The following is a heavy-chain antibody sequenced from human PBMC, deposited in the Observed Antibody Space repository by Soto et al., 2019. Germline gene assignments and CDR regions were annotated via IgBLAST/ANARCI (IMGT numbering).Heavy chain of an antibody. CDR2: ISSNGGST. CDR1: GFTFSSYA. J-gene: IGHJ1*01. V-gene: IGHV3-64*01. CDR3: ARAEGVGAEYFQH. D-gene: IGHD1-26*01. Sequence: EVQLVESGGGLVQPGGSLRLSCAASGFTFSSYAMHWVRQAPGKGLEYVSAISSNGGSTYYANSVKGRFTISRDNSKNPLYLPMGSLRAEDMAVYYCARAEGVGAEYFQHWGQGTLFTVSS.